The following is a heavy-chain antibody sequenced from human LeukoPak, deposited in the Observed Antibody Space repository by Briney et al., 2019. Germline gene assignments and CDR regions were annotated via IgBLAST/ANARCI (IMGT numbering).Heavy chain of an antibody. V-gene: IGHV3-30*04. CDR3: ARMRSIPAAGRAGNFDY. J-gene: IGHJ4*02. CDR1: RFTFSTHA. CDR2: ISYDGRNK. Sequence: PGRSLRLSCAASRFTFSTHAMHWVRQAPGKGLEWVAVISYDGRNKYYADSVKGRFTTSRDNSKNTLYLQMNSLRAEDTAVYYCARMRSIPAAGRAGNFDYWGQGTLVTVSS. D-gene: IGHD6-13*01.